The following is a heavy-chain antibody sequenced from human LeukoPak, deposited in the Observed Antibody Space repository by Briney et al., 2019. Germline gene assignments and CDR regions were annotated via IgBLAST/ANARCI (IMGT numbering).Heavy chain of an antibody. D-gene: IGHD3-22*01. CDR2: INHSGST. J-gene: IGHJ3*02. CDR1: GGSFSGYY. Sequence: SETLSLTCAVYGGSFSGYYWSWIRQPPGKGLEWIGEINHSGSTNYNPSLKSRVTISVDTSKNQFSLKLSSVTAADTAVYYCARGQGYYDSSGYYDASDIWGQGTMVTVSS. CDR3: ARGQGYYDSSGYYDASDI. V-gene: IGHV4-34*01.